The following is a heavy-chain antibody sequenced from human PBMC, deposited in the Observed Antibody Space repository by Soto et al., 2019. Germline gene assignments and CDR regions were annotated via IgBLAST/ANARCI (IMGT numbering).Heavy chain of an antibody. D-gene: IGHD3-22*01. J-gene: IGHJ4*02. CDR2: INAGNGNT. Sequence: GASVKVSCKASGYTFTSYAMHWVRQAPGQRLEWMGWINAGNGNTKYSQKFQGRVTITRDTSASTAYMELSSLRSEDAAVYYCARDRGDSSGYYYGYWGQGTLVTVSS. V-gene: IGHV1-3*01. CDR1: GYTFTSYA. CDR3: ARDRGDSSGYYYGY.